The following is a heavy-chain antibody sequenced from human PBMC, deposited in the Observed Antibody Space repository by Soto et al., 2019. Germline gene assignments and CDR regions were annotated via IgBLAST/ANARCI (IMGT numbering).Heavy chain of an antibody. D-gene: IGHD3-22*01. Sequence: QVQLVQSGAEVKKPGSSVKVSCKASGGTFSSYAISWVRQAPGQGLEWMGGITPMFGTANYAQKFHGRVTITADEYTRTAYMELSSLRSEDTAVYYCARARVALISPGYYYYGMDAWGQGTTVTASS. CDR1: GGTFSSYA. V-gene: IGHV1-69*12. J-gene: IGHJ6*02. CDR3: ARARVALISPGYYYYGMDA. CDR2: ITPMFGTA.